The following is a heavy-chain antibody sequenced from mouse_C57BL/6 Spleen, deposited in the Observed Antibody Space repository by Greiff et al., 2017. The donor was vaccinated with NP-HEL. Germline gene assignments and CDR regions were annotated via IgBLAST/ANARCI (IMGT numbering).Heavy chain of an antibody. J-gene: IGHJ4*01. D-gene: IGHD2-2*01. CDR1: GYTFTSYW. CDR2: IHPNSGST. V-gene: IGHV1-64*01. CDR3: EKYGYDEGYGMEY. Sequence: QVQLQQPGAELVKPGASVKLSCKASGYTFTSYWMHWVKQRPGQGLEWIGMIHPNSGSTNYNEKFKSKATLTVDKSSSTAYMQRSSLTSEDSAVYYCEKYGYDEGYGMEYGGQGTSVTVSS.